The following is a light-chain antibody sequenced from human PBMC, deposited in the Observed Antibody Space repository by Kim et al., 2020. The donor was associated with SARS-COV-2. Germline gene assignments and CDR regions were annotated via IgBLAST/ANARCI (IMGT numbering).Light chain of an antibody. CDR3: SSYTSSSTVV. J-gene: IGLJ3*02. CDR2: DVS. Sequence: GQSLTLSCTGTSSDVGGYNFVSWFQQHPGKAPTILIYDVSRRPSGISNRFSGSKSGNTASLTISGLQAEDEADYYCSSYTSSSTVVFGGGTQLTVL. CDR1: SSDVGGYNF. V-gene: IGLV2-14*04.